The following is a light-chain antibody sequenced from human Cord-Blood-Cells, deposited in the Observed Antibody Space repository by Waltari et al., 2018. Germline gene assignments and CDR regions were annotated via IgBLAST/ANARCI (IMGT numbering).Light chain of an antibody. CDR3: QQYYSTPPWT. J-gene: IGKJ1*01. CDR2: WAS. Sequence: DIVMTQSPDSLAVSLGERANINCKSSQSVLYSSNNKNYLAWYQQKPGQPPKLLIYWASTRKSRFPDRFSVSGSGTDFTLTISSLQAEDVAVYYCQQYYSTPPWTFGQGTKVEIK. V-gene: IGKV4-1*01. CDR1: QSVLYSSNNKNY.